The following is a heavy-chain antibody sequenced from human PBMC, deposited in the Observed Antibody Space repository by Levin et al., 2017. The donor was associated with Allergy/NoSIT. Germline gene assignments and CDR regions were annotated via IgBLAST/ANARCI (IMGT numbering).Heavy chain of an antibody. CDR3: AREKDYDYVWGSYRLRAFDI. CDR1: GFTFSSYS. D-gene: IGHD3-16*02. V-gene: IGHV3-21*01. CDR2: ISSSSSYI. J-gene: IGHJ3*02. Sequence: GESLKISCAASGFTFSSYSMNWVRQAPGKGLEWVSSISSSSSYIYYADSVKGRFTISRDNAKNSLYLQMNSLRAEDTAVYYCAREKDYDYVWGSYRLRAFDIWGQGTMVTVSS.